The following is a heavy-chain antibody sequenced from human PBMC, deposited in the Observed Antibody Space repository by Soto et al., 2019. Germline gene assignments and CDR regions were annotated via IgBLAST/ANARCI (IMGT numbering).Heavy chain of an antibody. V-gene: IGHV1-3*05. CDR3: ARVSGWYFLDY. CDR2: INAGNGNT. Sequence: QVQLVQSGAEEKKPGASVKVSCKASGYTFTSYAMHWVRQAPGQRLEWMGWINAGNGNTKYSQKFKGRVTITRDTSARTAYMELSSLRSEDTAVYYCARVSGWYFLDYWGQGTLGTVSS. D-gene: IGHD6-13*01. CDR1: GYTFTSYA. J-gene: IGHJ4*02.